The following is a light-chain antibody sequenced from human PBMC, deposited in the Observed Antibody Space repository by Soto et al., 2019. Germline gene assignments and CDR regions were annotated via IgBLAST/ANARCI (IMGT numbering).Light chain of an antibody. CDR2: DAS. CDR1: QSIRRW. J-gene: IGKJ1*01. Sequence: DIQMTQSPSMLSASVGDRVTIARRASQSIRRWLAWYQKKPGKAPQLXILDASNLQSGVPSRFSGRGSETEFTLTISSLQPDDVATYYCQQYNRDSPETVGQGTKGDIK. CDR3: QQYNRDSPET. V-gene: IGKV1-5*01.